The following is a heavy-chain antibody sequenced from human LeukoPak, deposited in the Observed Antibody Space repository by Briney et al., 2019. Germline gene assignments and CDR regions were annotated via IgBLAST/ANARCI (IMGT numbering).Heavy chain of an antibody. CDR3: ATGYHIKGCYSLDY. CDR1: GYTLTELS. D-gene: IGHD2-2*01. J-gene: IGHJ4*02. Sequence: GASVKVSCKVSGYTLTELSMHWVRQAPGKGLEWMGGFDPEDGETIYAQKFQGRVTMTEDTSTDTAYMELSSLRSEDTAVYYWATGYHIKGCYSLDYRGQGTLVT. V-gene: IGHV1-24*01. CDR2: FDPEDGET.